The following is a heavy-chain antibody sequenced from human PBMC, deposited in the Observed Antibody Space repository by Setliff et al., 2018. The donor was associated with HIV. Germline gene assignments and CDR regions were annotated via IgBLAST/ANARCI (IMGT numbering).Heavy chain of an antibody. D-gene: IGHD2-2*03. J-gene: IGHJ4*02. CDR1: GLTLSIYS. V-gene: IGHV3-23*01. CDR3: AKVDDGHCDSTSCRDFDY. Sequence: GESLTISCAASGLTLSIYSMSWLRQAPGKGLDWVSAIDPSGDLTYYADSVKGRFTISRDNSKNVLSLQMNSLRAEDTAVYYCAKVDDGHCDSTSCRDFDYWGRGTLVTVSS. CDR2: IDPSGDLT.